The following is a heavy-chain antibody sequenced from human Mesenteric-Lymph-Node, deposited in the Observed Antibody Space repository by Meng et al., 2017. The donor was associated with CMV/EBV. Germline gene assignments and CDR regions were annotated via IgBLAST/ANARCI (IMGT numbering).Heavy chain of an antibody. D-gene: IGHD4-17*01. CDR2: IKSKTDGGTT. CDR3: TTDSQDYGDYPGAFDI. Sequence: GGSLRLSCAASGFTFSNAWMSWVRQAPGKGLEWVGRIKSKTDGGTTDYAAPVKGRFTISRDDSKNTLYLQMNSLKTEDTAVYYCTTDSQDYGDYPGAFDIWGQGTMVTVSS. J-gene: IGHJ3*02. CDR1: GFTFSNAW. V-gene: IGHV3-15*01.